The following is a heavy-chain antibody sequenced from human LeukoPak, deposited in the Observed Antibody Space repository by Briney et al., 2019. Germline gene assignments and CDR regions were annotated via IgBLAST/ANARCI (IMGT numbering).Heavy chain of an antibody. J-gene: IGHJ3*02. CDR3: SKEGMSGYGSLDPLDI. D-gene: IGHD5-12*01. V-gene: IGHV3-30*02. CDR2: IRSDGSIK. CDR1: GFSFSSYG. Sequence: GGSLRLSCGVSGFSFSSYGIHWVRQAPGKGLERVAFIRSDGSIKYYADSVKGRFTISRDNSKNTLYLQMNSLRPEDTAVYFCSKEGMSGYGSLDPLDIWGQGTMVIVSS.